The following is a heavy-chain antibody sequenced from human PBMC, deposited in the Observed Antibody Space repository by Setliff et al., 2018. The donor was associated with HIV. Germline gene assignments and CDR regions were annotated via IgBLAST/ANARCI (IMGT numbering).Heavy chain of an antibody. J-gene: IGHJ4*02. Sequence: PGGSLRLSCAASGFTFSSYAMSWVRQAPGKGLEWVSSLSGSGAYSYYADSVKGRFTISRDNSKNTLFLQMNSLRAEDTAVYYCAKGRDGYTPPCAFDYWGQGTLVTVSS. V-gene: IGHV3-23*01. D-gene: IGHD5-12*01. CDR1: GFTFSSYA. CDR2: LSGSGAYS. CDR3: AKGRDGYTPPCAFDY.